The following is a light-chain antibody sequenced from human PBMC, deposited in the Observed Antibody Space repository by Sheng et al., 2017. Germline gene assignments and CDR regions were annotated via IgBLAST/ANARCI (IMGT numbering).Light chain of an antibody. J-gene: IGLJ1*01. CDR2: QDT. V-gene: IGLV3-1*01. CDR1: KLGDKY. CDR3: QAWDSSQGV. Sequence: SYELTQPPSVSVSPGQTATITCSGDKLGDKYASWYQQKPGQSPVLVIYQDTKRPSGIPERFSGSNSGNTATLTISGTQAMDEADYYCQAWDSSQGVFGTGTKVIVL.